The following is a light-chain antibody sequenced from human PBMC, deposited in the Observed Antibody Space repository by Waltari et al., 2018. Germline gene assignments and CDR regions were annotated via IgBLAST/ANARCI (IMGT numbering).Light chain of an antibody. J-gene: IGKJ1*01. CDR2: GAS. CDR1: QSVGRT. CDR3: QHYLRLPVS. V-gene: IGKV3-20*01. Sequence: DIVLTQSPGTLSLSPGERATLSCRASQSVGRTLAWYQQRPGQAPRLLMYGASSRAANIPDRFAGSGSGTDFSLTINRLEPEDFAVYYCQHYLRLPVSFGQGTKVEIK.